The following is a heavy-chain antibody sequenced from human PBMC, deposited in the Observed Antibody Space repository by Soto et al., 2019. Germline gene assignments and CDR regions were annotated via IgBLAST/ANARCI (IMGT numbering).Heavy chain of an antibody. J-gene: IGHJ4*02. V-gene: IGHV1-18*01. Sequence: ASVKVSCKASGYTFTSYGISWVRQAPGQGLEWMGWISAYNGNTNYAQKLQGRVTMTTDTSTSTAYMELRSLRSDDAAVYYCARDFFPGGSSPLKLFDYWGQGTLVTVSS. CDR2: ISAYNGNT. D-gene: IGHD2-15*01. CDR3: ARDFFPGGSSPLKLFDY. CDR1: GYTFTSYG.